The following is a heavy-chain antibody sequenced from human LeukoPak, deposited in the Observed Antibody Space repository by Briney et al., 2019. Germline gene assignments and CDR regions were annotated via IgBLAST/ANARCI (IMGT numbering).Heavy chain of an antibody. Sequence: PGGSLRLSCAASGFTFSSYSMTWVRQAPGKGLEWVSSISSSSSYIYYADSVKGRFTISRDNAKNSLYLQMNSLRAEDTAVYYCARVGKGHYYGSGSDYYFDYWGQGTLVTVSS. CDR3: ARVGKGHYYGSGSDYYFDY. CDR2: ISSSSSYI. V-gene: IGHV3-21*01. CDR1: GFTFSSYS. D-gene: IGHD3-10*01. J-gene: IGHJ4*02.